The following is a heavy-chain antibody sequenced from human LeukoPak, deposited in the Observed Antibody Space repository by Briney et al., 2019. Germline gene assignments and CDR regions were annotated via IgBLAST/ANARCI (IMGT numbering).Heavy chain of an antibody. CDR1: GGSFSGYY. J-gene: IGHJ4*02. V-gene: IGHV4-34*01. CDR3: ARERIVGSSFDY. Sequence: MPSETLSLTCAVYGGSFSGYYWSWIRQPPGKGLEWIGEINHSGSTNYNPSLKSRVTISVDTSKNQFSLKLSSVTAADTAVYYCARERIVGSSFDYWGQGTLVTVSS. CDR2: INHSGST. D-gene: IGHD2-2*01.